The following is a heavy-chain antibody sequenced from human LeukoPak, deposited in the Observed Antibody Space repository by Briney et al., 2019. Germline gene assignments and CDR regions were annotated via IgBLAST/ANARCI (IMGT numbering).Heavy chain of an antibody. CDR1: GFTFSDYY. V-gene: IGHV3-11*04. CDR2: ISSSGSTI. Sequence: PGGSLRLSCAASGFTFSDYYMSWIRQAPGKGLEWVSYISSSGSTIYYADSVKGRFTISRDNAKNSLYLQMNSLRAEDTAVYYCARVVRFLEWLLGPSWFDPWGQGTLVTVSS. J-gene: IGHJ5*02. D-gene: IGHD3-3*01. CDR3: ARVVRFLEWLLGPSWFDP.